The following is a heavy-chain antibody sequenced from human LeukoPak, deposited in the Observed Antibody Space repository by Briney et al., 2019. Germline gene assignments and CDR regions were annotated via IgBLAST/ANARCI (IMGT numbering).Heavy chain of an antibody. V-gene: IGHV3-7*01. CDR3: ATIPVGWTYYFDY. D-gene: IGHD2-8*02. J-gene: IGHJ4*02. CDR2: IKQDGSEK. Sequence: GGSLRPSCAASGFTFSSYWMSWVRQAPGKGLEWVANIKQDGSEKYYVDSVKGRFTISRDNAKNSLYLQMNSLRAEDTAVYYCATIPVGWTYYFDYWGQGTLVTVSS. CDR1: GFTFSSYW.